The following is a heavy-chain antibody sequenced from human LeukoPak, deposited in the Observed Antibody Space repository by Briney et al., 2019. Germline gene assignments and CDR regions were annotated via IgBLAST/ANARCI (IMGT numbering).Heavy chain of an antibody. Sequence: GGSLRLSCAASGFTFSSYGMHWVRQAPGKGLEWVAVISYDGSNKYYVDSVKGRFTISRDNSKNTLYLQMNSLRAEDTAVYYCAKSRGFLEWLSYYYYYMDVWGKGTTVTVSS. CDR3: AKSRGFLEWLSYYYYYMDV. CDR2: ISYDGSNK. J-gene: IGHJ6*03. V-gene: IGHV3-30*18. D-gene: IGHD3-3*01. CDR1: GFTFSSYG.